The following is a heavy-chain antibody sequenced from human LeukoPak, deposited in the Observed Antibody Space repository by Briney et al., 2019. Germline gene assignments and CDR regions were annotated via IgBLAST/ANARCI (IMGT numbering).Heavy chain of an antibody. CDR3: AKDVYYYDSSGYFLLDY. Sequence: GGSLRLSRAASGFTFSSYGMHWVRQAPGKGLEWVAVIWYDGSNKYYADSVKGRFTISRDNSKNTLYLQMNSLRAEDTAVYYCAKDVYYYDSSGYFLLDYWGQGTLVTVSS. D-gene: IGHD3-22*01. V-gene: IGHV3-33*06. J-gene: IGHJ4*02. CDR1: GFTFSSYG. CDR2: IWYDGSNK.